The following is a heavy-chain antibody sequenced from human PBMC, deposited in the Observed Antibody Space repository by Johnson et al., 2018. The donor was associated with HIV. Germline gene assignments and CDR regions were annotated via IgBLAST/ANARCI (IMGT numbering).Heavy chain of an antibody. CDR3: AREKPRLVQGVLDAFDI. D-gene: IGHD3-10*01. J-gene: IGHJ3*02. V-gene: IGHV3-7*05. Sequence: VQLVESGGGVVQPGGSLRLSCAASGFTFSSYWMSWVRQAPGKGLEWVANIKHEGSEKYYVDSVKGRFTISRDNAKKSLFLLMNSLRAEDTAVYYCAREKPRLVQGVLDAFDIWGQGTMVTVSS. CDR2: IKHEGSEK. CDR1: GFTFSSYW.